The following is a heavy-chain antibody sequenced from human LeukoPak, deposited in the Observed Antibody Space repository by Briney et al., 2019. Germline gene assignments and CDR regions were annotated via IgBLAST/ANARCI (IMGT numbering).Heavy chain of an antibody. CDR2: IIPIFGTA. V-gene: IGHV1-69*01. CDR3: ARGGYCSSTSCPFDY. D-gene: IGHD2-2*01. Sequence: SVKVSCKASGGTFSSYAISWVRQAPGQGLEWMGGIIPIFGTANYAQKFQGRVTITADESTSTAYMELSSLRSEDTAMYYCARGGYCSSTSCPFDYWGQGTLVTVSS. CDR1: GGTFSSYA. J-gene: IGHJ4*02.